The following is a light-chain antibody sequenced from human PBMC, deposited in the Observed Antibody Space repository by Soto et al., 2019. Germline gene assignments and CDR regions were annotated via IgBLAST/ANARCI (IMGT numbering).Light chain of an antibody. Sequence: EKVMTQSPATLSVSAGERATLSCRASQSISSNLAWYQQKPGQAPRLLIYDASTRATGIPARFSGSGSGTEFTLTISSLQSEDFAVYYCQQYNNWPYTFGQGTKLEIK. CDR3: QQYNNWPYT. V-gene: IGKV3-15*01. J-gene: IGKJ2*01. CDR2: DAS. CDR1: QSISSN.